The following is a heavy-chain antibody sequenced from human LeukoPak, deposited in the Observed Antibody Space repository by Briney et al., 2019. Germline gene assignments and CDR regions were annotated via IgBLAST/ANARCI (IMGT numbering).Heavy chain of an antibody. CDR3: ARHGPLRPENYYYGMDV. J-gene: IGHJ6*02. Sequence: SETLSLTCTVYGGSISSYYWSLIRQPPGKGLEWIGYIYYSGSTNYNPSLKSRVTISVDTSKNQFSLKLSSVTAADTAVYYCARHGPLRPENYYYGMDVWGQGTTVTVSS. CDR1: GGSISSYY. D-gene: IGHD5/OR15-5a*01. V-gene: IGHV4-59*08. CDR2: IYYSGST.